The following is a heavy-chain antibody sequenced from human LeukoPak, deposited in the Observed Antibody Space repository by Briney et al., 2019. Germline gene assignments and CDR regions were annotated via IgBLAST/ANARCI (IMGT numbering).Heavy chain of an antibody. D-gene: IGHD2-8*01. CDR3: AKVIMVYAIKGSFDY. Sequence: GGSLRLSCAASGFIFSIYAMSWVRQAPGKGLEWVSAISCSGGSTYYADSVKGRFTISRDNSKNTLYLQMNSLRAEDTAVYYCAKVIMVYAIKGSFDYWGQGTLVTVSS. CDR2: ISCSGGST. CDR1: GFIFSIYA. J-gene: IGHJ4*02. V-gene: IGHV3-23*01.